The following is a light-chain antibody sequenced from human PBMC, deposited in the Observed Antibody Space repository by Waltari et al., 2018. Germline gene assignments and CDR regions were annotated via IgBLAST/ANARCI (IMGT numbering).Light chain of an antibody. V-gene: IGLV2-8*01. CDR2: EVN. Sequence: QSALTQPPSASGSPGQSVTISCSGSSRDVGSYIHVSWYQQHPGKAPRLIIYEVNKRPSGVPDRFSGSNSGNPASLTVSGLQSEDEAFYFCSSYTGIRSVIFGGGTHLSVL. J-gene: IGLJ2*01. CDR1: SRDVGSYIH. CDR3: SSYTGIRSVI.